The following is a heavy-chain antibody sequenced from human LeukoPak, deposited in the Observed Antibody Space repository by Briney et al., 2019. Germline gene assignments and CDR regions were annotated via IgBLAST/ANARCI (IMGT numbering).Heavy chain of an antibody. CDR1: GYTFTSYG. CDR2: INTNTGNP. Sequence: ASVKVSCKTSGYTFTSYGISWVRQAPGQGLEWMGWINTNTGNPTYAQGFFTGRYVFSLYTSASTAYLQINGLKADDTAVYYCGRDPRLGIRGYTYGYIDHWGQGTLLTVAS. J-gene: IGHJ4*02. CDR3: GRDPRLGIRGYTYGYIDH. D-gene: IGHD5-18*01. V-gene: IGHV7-4-1*02.